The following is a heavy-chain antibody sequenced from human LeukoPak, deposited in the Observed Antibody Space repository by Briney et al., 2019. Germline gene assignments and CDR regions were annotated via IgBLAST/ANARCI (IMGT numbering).Heavy chain of an antibody. CDR1: GYTFTGYY. J-gene: IGHJ6*03. CDR2: INPNSGGT. V-gene: IGHV1-2*02. D-gene: IGHD2-2*01. Sequence: GASVKVSCKASGYTFTGYYMHWVRQAPGQGLEWKGWINPNSGGTNYAQKFQSRVTMTRDTSISTAYMELSRLRSDDTAVYYCARDLRPRIVVPAAMDVWGKGTTVTISS. CDR3: ARDLRPRIVVPAAMDV.